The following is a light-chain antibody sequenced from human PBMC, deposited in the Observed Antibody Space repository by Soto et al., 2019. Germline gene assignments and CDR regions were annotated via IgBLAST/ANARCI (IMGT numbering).Light chain of an antibody. J-gene: IGKJ2*01. CDR3: QQSYSAPEYT. Sequence: DIQMTQSPSSLSASVGDRVTLTCRASQSISSYLNWYQQKPGKAPKLLIYAASNLQSGVPSRFSGSGSGTDLSLTISSLQPEDFATYYCQQSYSAPEYTFGQGTKLEIK. V-gene: IGKV1-39*01. CDR1: QSISSY. CDR2: AAS.